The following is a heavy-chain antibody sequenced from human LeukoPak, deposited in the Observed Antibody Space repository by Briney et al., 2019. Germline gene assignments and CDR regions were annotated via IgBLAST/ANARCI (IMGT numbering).Heavy chain of an antibody. CDR1: GGSISRSDW. CDR3: ARDASLQTGAFDV. CDR2: IFHSGST. Sequence: PSETLSLTCAVSGGSISRSDWWSGVRQSPAKGLEWIGEIFHSGSTKYNPSLKSRVTISVDKSKNQFSLNLTSVTAADTAMYYCARDASLQTGAFDVWGQGTMVTVSS. V-gene: IGHV4-4*02. J-gene: IGHJ3*01. D-gene: IGHD5-24*01.